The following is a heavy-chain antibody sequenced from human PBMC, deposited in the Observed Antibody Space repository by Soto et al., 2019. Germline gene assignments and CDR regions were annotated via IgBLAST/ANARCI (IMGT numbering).Heavy chain of an antibody. Sequence: QVQLVESGGGVVQPGRSLRLSCAASGFTCSSYAMHWVRQAPGNGLEWVAVISYDGSNKYYADSVKGRFTISRDNSKNTLYLQMNSLRAEDTAVYYCARPLWRDDYNWGYFDLWGRVTLVTVSS. J-gene: IGHJ2*01. CDR2: ISYDGSNK. D-gene: IGHD4-4*01. CDR3: ARPLWRDDYNWGYFDL. CDR1: GFTCSSYA. V-gene: IGHV3-30-3*01.